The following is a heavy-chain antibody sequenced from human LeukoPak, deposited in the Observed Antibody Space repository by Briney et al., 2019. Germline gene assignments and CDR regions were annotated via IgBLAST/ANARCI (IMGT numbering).Heavy chain of an antibody. CDR3: AELGITMIGGV. CDR2: ISSRSSYI. CDR1: GFTFSSYS. J-gene: IGHJ6*04. Sequence: GGSLRLSCAASGFTFSSYSVNWVRQAPGKGREGVSSISSRSSYIYYADSVKGRFTISRDNAKNSLYLQMNSLRADDTAVYYCAELGITMIGGVWGKGTTVTISS. V-gene: IGHV3-21*01. D-gene: IGHD3-10*02.